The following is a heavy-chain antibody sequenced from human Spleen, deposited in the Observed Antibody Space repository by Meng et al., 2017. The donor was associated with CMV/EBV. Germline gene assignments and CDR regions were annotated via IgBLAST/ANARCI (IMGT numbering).Heavy chain of an antibody. CDR1: GFTFSKYA. CDR3: AKRGDSSGTYAMDV. CDR2: IRFDGTNK. J-gene: IGHJ6*02. D-gene: IGHD3-22*01. V-gene: IGHV3-30*02. Sequence: GESLKISCAASGFTFSKYAMHWVRQAPGKGLEWVANIRFDGTNKYHADSVKGRFTISRDNSKNTLYLQMNSLRAEDTAVYYCAKRGDSSGTYAMDVWGQGTTVTVSS.